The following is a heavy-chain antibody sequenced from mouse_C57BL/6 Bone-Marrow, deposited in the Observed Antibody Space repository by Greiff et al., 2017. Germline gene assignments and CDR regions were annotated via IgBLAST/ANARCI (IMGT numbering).Heavy chain of an antibody. CDR2: ISDGGSYT. CDR1: GFTFSSYA. V-gene: IGHV5-4*01. CDR3: GRDGYFFAY. D-gene: IGHD2-3*01. J-gene: IGHJ3*01. Sequence: EVKVEESGGGLVKPGGSLKLSCAASGFTFSSYAMSWVRQTPEKRLEWVATISDGGSYTYYPDNVKGRFTISRDNAKNNLYLQMSHLKSEDTAMYYCGRDGYFFAYWGQGTLVTVSA.